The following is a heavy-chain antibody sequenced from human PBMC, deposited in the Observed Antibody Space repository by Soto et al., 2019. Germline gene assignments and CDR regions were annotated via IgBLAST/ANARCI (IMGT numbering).Heavy chain of an antibody. CDR1: GGSISSYY. CDR3: ARDTRTTIFGVVISHWFDP. D-gene: IGHD3-3*01. J-gene: IGHJ5*02. V-gene: IGHV4-59*01. Sequence: SETLSLTCTVSGGSISSYYWSWIRQPPGKGLEWIGYIYYSGSTNYNPSLKSRVTISVDTSKNQFSLKLSSVTAADTAVYYCARDTRTTIFGVVISHWFDPWGQGTLVTVSS. CDR2: IYYSGST.